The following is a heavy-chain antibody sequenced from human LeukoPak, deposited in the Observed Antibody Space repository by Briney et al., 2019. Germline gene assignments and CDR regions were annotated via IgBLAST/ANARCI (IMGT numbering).Heavy chain of an antibody. CDR1: GLTVSSNY. J-gene: IGHJ4*02. V-gene: IGHV3-66*01. CDR2: IYSGGST. CDR3: ARGRGGSYYYFDY. Sequence: GGSLRLSCAASGLTVSSNYMSWVRQAPGKGLEWVSVIYSGGSTYYADSVKGRFTISRDNSKNTLYLQMNSLRAEDTAVYYCARGRGGSYYYFDYWGQGTLVTVSS. D-gene: IGHD1-26*01.